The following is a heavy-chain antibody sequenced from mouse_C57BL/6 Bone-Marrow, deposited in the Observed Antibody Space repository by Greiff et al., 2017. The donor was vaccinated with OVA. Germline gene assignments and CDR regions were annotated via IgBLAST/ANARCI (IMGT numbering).Heavy chain of an antibody. Sequence: EVKVVESGGGLVKPGGSLKLSCAASGFTFSSYAMSWVRQTPEKRLEWVATISDGGSYTYYPDNVKGRFTISRDNATNTLYLQMSHLTSEDSAMYYEARDWTPFTTVVGTPFAYWGQGTLVTVSA. CDR1: GFTFSSYA. CDR2: ISDGGSYT. CDR3: ARDWTPFTTVVGTPFAY. D-gene: IGHD1-1*01. V-gene: IGHV5-4*01. J-gene: IGHJ3*01.